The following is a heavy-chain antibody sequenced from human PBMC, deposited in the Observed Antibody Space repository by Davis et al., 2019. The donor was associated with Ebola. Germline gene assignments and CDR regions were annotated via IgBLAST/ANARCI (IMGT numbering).Heavy chain of an antibody. D-gene: IGHD4-17*01. CDR2: MSGSGGST. V-gene: IGHV3-66*01. CDR3: ARDPSHDYGDYVGGWFDP. J-gene: IGHJ5*02. Sequence: GESLKISCAASGFTVSSNYMSWVRQAPGKGLEWVSAMSGSGGSTYYADSVKGRFTISRDNSKNTLYLQMNSLRAEDTAVYYCARDPSHDYGDYVGGWFDPWGQGTLVTVSS. CDR1: GFTVSSNY.